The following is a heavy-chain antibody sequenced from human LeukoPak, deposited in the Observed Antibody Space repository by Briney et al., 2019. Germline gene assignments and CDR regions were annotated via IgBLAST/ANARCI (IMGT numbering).Heavy chain of an antibody. CDR3: AKAAGFDYYYMDV. CDR2: ISWDGGST. D-gene: IGHD6-25*01. J-gene: IGHJ6*03. V-gene: IGHV3-43D*04. CDR1: GFTFDDHA. Sequence: GGSLRLSCAASGFTFDDHAMHWVRQAPGKGLEWVSLISWDGGSTYYADSVKGRFTISRDNSKNSLYLQMNSLRAEDTALYYCAKAAGFDYYYMDVWGKGTTVTVSS.